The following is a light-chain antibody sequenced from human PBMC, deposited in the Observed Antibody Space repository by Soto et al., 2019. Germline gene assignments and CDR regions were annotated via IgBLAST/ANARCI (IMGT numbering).Light chain of an antibody. CDR3: SSYTGGSVYV. J-gene: IGLJ1*01. CDR2: DVS. V-gene: IGLV2-14*01. Sequence: QSVLTQPASVSGSPGQSITISCTGTSSDIGGYKYVSWYQQHPGRAPKLMIYDVSNRPSGVSNRFSGSKSGNTATLTISGLQCEDEAEYYCSSYTGGSVYVFGTGTKVTVL. CDR1: SSDIGGYKY.